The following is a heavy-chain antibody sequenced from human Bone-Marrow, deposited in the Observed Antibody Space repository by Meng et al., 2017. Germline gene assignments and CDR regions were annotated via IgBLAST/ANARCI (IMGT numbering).Heavy chain of an antibody. J-gene: IGHJ1*01. Sequence: HVQRREWRAGRFKPSSTLSLTCAVYVGAFSGYDWSWIRQPPGKGLEWIGEINHSGSTNYNPSLKSRVTISVDTSKNQFSLKLSSVTAADTAVYYCARGTRPLLFQHWGQGTLVTVSS. CDR3: ARGTRPLLFQH. CDR2: INHSGST. CDR1: VGAFSGYD. D-gene: IGHD1-1*01. V-gene: IGHV4-34*01.